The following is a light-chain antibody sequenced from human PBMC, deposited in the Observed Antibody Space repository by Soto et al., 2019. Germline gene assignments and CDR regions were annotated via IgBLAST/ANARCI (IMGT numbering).Light chain of an antibody. CDR2: GAS. CDR1: QTVIHNH. V-gene: IGKV3-20*01. J-gene: IGKJ1*01. Sequence: EIVLTPSPDTLSLSPGARATLSCRASQTVIHNHLAWHQQKPGQAPRLLIYGASSRAPGIPDRFSGRGSGTDFTLHIRRLEPEDFAVYYCQQYGSSPRTFGQGTKVDIK. CDR3: QQYGSSPRT.